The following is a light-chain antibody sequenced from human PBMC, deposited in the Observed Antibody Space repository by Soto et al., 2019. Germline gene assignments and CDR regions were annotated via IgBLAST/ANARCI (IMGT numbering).Light chain of an antibody. V-gene: IGKV1-9*01. CDR3: QQLNSYPWT. CDR1: QGISSY. CDR2: AAS. J-gene: IGKJ1*01. Sequence: IQLTQSPSSLSASVGDRVTITCRASQGISSYLAWYQQKPEKAPKLLIYAASTLQSGVPSRFSGSGSGTDFTLTISSLQPEDFATYYCQQLNSYPWTFGQGTKVDIK.